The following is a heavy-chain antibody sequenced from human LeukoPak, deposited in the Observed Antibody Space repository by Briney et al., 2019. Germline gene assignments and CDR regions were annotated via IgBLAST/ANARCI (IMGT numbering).Heavy chain of an antibody. D-gene: IGHD4-11*01. CDR1: GFTFSDYY. CDR3: ARERLPFAYYYGMDG. J-gene: IGHJ6*02. Sequence: GGSLRLSCAASGFTFSDYYMSWIRQAPGKGLEWVSYISSSGSTIYYADPVKGRFTISRDNAKNSLYLQMNSLRAEDTAVYYCARERLPFAYYYGMDGWGQGTTATVSS. V-gene: IGHV3-11*01. CDR2: ISSSGSTI.